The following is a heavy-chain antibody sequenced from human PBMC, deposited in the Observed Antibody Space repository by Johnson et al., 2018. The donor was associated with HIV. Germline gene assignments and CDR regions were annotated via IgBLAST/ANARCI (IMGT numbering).Heavy chain of an antibody. Sequence: QVQLVESGGGVVQPGRSLRLSCAASGFTFSSYGMHWVRQAPGKGLEWVAVISYDGNNKYYVDSVKGRFTISRDNSKKTLYLQMNSLRPEDTAVYYCAKERRAPRAFDIWGQGTMVTVSS. CDR3: AKERRAPRAFDI. CDR2: ISYDGNNK. V-gene: IGHV3-30*18. J-gene: IGHJ3*02. CDR1: GFTFSSYG.